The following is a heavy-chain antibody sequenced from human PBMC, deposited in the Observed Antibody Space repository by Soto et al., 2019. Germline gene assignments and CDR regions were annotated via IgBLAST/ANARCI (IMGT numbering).Heavy chain of an antibody. Sequence: QVQLVESGGGVVQPGRSLRLSCAASGFTFSSYGMHWVRQAPGKGLEWVAVISYDGSNKYYADSVKGRFTISRDNSKNTLYLQMNSLRAEDTAVYYCVKDLWLELSPGVDYWGQGTLVTVSS. CDR1: GFTFSSYG. V-gene: IGHV3-30*18. D-gene: IGHD1-7*01. CDR3: VKDLWLELSPGVDY. CDR2: ISYDGSNK. J-gene: IGHJ4*02.